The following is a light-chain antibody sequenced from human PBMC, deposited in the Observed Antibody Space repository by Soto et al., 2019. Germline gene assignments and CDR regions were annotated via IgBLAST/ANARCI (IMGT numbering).Light chain of an antibody. CDR3: CSYAGSSTSMV. Sequence: QSALTQPASVSGSPGQSITISCTGTSRDVGSYNLVSWYQQHPGKAPKLMIYEGSKRPSGVSNRFSGSKSGNTASLTISGLQAEDEADYYCCSYAGSSTSMVFGGGTKLTVL. CDR1: SRDVGSYNL. CDR2: EGS. V-gene: IGLV2-23*01. J-gene: IGLJ2*01.